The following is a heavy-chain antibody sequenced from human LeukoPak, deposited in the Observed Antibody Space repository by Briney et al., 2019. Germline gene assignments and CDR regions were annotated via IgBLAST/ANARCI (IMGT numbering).Heavy chain of an antibody. D-gene: IGHD6-6*01. J-gene: IGHJ4*02. V-gene: IGHV3-30-3*01. CDR3: ARDRDEIEYSSSSPFDY. CDR1: GFTFSSYA. CDR2: ISYDGSNK. Sequence: GGSLRLSCAASGFTFSSYAMHWVRQAPGKGLEWVAVISYDGSNKYYADSVKGRFTISRDNSKNTLYLQMNSLRAEDTAVYYCARDRDEIEYSSSSPFDYWGQGTLVTVSS.